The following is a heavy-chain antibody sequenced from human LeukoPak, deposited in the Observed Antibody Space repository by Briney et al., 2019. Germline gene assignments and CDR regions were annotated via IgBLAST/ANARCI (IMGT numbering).Heavy chain of an antibody. CDR3: VRQYSSGWPWFDP. Sequence: PSETLSLTCTVSGGSISSGGYYWGWIRQPPGKGLEWIGSIYYSGSTDYNPSLKSRVTISADTSKNQFSLKPSSVTAADAAVYYCVRQYSSGWPWFDPWGQGTLVTVSS. CDR2: IYYSGST. D-gene: IGHD6-19*01. J-gene: IGHJ5*02. CDR1: GGSISSGGYY. V-gene: IGHV4-39*01.